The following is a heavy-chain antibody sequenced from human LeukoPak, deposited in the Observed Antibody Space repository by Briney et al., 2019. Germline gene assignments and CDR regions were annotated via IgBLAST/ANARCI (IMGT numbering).Heavy chain of an antibody. CDR3: ARLAYSGWDYYYYGMDV. CDR1: GGSISSSSYY. CDR2: IYYSGST. J-gene: IGHJ6*02. Sequence: SETLSLTCTVSGGSISSSSYYWDWIRQPPGKGLEWIGSIYYSGSTYYNPSLKSRVTISVDTSKNQFPLKLSSVTAADTAVYYCARLAYSGWDYYYYGMDVWGQGTTVTVSS. D-gene: IGHD6-19*01. V-gene: IGHV4-39*01.